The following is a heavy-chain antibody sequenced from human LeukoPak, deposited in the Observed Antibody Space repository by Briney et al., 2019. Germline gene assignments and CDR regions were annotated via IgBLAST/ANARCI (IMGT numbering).Heavy chain of an antibody. V-gene: IGHV3-23*01. J-gene: IGHJ6*03. CDR1: GFTFSSYA. D-gene: IGHD3-3*01. Sequence: QAGGSLRLSCAASGFTFSSYAMSWVRQAPGKGLEWVSAVSGNGGSTYYADSVKGRFTISRDNSKNTLYLQMNSLRAEDTAVYYCAKVPRITIAGGLYYYYYMDVWGKGTTVTVSS. CDR3: AKVPRITIAGGLYYYYYMDV. CDR2: VSGNGGST.